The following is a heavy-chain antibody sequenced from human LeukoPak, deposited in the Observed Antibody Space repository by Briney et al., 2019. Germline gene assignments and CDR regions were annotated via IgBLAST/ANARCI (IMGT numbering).Heavy chain of an antibody. D-gene: IGHD2-2*01. CDR3: ARDLRYCSSTSCYAGYYFDY. Sequence: ASVKVSCKASGYTFNGYYMHWVRQAPGQGLEWMGWINPNSGGTNYAQKFQGRVTMTRDTSISTAYMELSRLRSDDTAVYYCARDLRYCSSTSCYAGYYFDYWGQGTLVTVSS. CDR2: INPNSGGT. J-gene: IGHJ4*02. CDR1: GYTFNGYY. V-gene: IGHV1-2*02.